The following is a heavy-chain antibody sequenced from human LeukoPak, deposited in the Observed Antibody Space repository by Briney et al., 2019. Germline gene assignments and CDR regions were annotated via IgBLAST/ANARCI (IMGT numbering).Heavy chain of an antibody. J-gene: IGHJ4*02. CDR2: IIPILGIA. D-gene: IGHD6-13*01. CDR3: ARWGGSSWQGYDY. Sequence: SVKVSCKASGGTFSSYAISWVRQAPGQGLEWMGRIIPILGIANYAQKFQGRVTITADKSTSTAYMELSSLRSEDTAVYYCARWGGSSWQGYDYWGQGALVTVSS. V-gene: IGHV1-69*04. CDR1: GGTFSSYA.